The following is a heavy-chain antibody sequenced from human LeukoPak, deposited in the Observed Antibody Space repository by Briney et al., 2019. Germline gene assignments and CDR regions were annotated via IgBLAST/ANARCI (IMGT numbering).Heavy chain of an antibody. J-gene: IGHJ4*02. D-gene: IGHD3-10*01. CDR1: GFTFSSYG. Sequence: AGGSLRLSCAASGFTFSSYGMSWVRQAPGKGLEWVSAISGSGGSTYYADSVKGRFTISRDNSKNTLYLQMNSLRAEDTAVYYCAKDGRYYGSGSYYIEYYFDYWGQGTLVTVSS. CDR3: AKDGRYYGSGSYYIEYYFDY. CDR2: ISGSGGST. V-gene: IGHV3-23*01.